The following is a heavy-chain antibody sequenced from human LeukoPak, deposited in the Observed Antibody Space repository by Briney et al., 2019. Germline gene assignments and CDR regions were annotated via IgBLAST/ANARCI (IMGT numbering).Heavy chain of an antibody. CDR2: ISGDGART. CDR1: GFSFNNYV. CDR3: ARAVAAAGIPDY. Sequence: GGSLRLSCAASGFSFNNYVMSWVRQAPGKGLEWVSAISGDGARTYYAGFVKGRFTISRDNAKNSLYLQMNSLRAEDTAMYYCARAVAAAGIPDYWGQGTLVTVSS. J-gene: IGHJ4*02. V-gene: IGHV3-23*01. D-gene: IGHD6-13*01.